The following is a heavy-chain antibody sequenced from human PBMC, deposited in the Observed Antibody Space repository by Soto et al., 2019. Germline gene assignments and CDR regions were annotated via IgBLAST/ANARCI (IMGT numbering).Heavy chain of an antibody. CDR3: ARHLYCSSTSCYLYSMENWFDP. V-gene: IGHV4-39*01. J-gene: IGHJ5*02. CDR1: GGSISSSSYY. Sequence: SETLSLTCTVSGGSISSSSYYWGWIRQPPGKGLEWIGSIYYSGSTYYNPSLKSRVTISVDTSKNQFSLKLSSVTAADTAVYYCARHLYCSSTSCYLYSMENWFDPWGQGTLVT. D-gene: IGHD2-2*01. CDR2: IYYSGST.